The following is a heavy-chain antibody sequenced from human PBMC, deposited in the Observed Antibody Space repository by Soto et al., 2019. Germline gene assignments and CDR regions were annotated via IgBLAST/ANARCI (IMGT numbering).Heavy chain of an antibody. Sequence: SETLYLPVTVLDCPTGSRRYNWCWRLQAPGKGVDWIGSINYSGSTYYNPSLKSRVTITVDTSNNQFPLKLSSGTAAETAVYYCSRHIGRQLEEGANYYYYMDVWGKGTTVTVSS. D-gene: IGHD6-13*01. V-gene: IGHV4-39*01. CDR3: SRHIGRQLEEGANYYYYMDV. J-gene: IGHJ6*03. CDR2: INYSGST. CDR1: DCPTGSRRYN.